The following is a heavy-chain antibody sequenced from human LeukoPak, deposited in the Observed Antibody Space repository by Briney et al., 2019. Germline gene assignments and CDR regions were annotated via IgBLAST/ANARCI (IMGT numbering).Heavy chain of an antibody. CDR2: IIPIFGTA. D-gene: IGHD5-18*01. V-gene: IGHV1-69*13. CDR3: ARGGGYSYGLDY. J-gene: IGHJ4*02. Sequence: ASVKVSCKASGGTFSSYAISWVRQAPGQGLEWMGGIIPIFGTANYAQKFQGRVTITADESTSTAYMELSSLRSEDTAVHYCARGGGYSYGLDYWGQGTLVTVSS. CDR1: GGTFSSYA.